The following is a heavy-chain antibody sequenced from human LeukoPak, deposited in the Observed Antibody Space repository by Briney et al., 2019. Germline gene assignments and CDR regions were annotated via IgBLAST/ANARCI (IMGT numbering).Heavy chain of an antibody. V-gene: IGHV3-23*01. Sequence: GGSLRLSCAASGFTFSSYAMSWVRQAPGKGLEWVSAISGSGGSTYYADSVKGRFTISRDNSKNTLYLQMNSLRAEDTAVYYCAKPDQGIAVAGNPFDYWGQGTLVTVSS. CDR3: AKPDQGIAVAGNPFDY. D-gene: IGHD6-19*01. J-gene: IGHJ4*02. CDR1: GFTFSSYA. CDR2: ISGSGGST.